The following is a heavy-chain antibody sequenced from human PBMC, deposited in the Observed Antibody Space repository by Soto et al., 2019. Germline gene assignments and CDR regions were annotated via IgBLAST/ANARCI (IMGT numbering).Heavy chain of an antibody. CDR2: ISAYNGNT. V-gene: IGHV1-18*01. D-gene: IGHD6-19*01. CDR1: GYTFTSYG. Sequence: ASVKVSCKASGYTFTSYGISWVRQAPGQGLEWMGWISAYNGNTNYAQKLQGRVTMTTDTSTSTAYMELRGLRSDDTAVYYCASRVADPYYYYGMDVWGQGTTVTVSS. J-gene: IGHJ6*02. CDR3: ASRVADPYYYYGMDV.